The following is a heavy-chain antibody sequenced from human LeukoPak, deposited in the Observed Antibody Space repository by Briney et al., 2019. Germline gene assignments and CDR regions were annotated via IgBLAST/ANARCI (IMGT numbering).Heavy chain of an antibody. D-gene: IGHD3-10*01. CDR1: GFTFSHYW. CDR2: INTDGSSR. Sequence: GGSLRLSCAASGFTFSHYWTHWVRQAPGKGLVWVSHINTDGSSRTYADSVKGRFTISRDNAKNTLYLQMNSLRADDTAVYYCVRDYNYGSGSLYSYYDYWGQGALVTVTS. J-gene: IGHJ4*02. V-gene: IGHV3-74*01. CDR3: VRDYNYGSGSLYSYYDY.